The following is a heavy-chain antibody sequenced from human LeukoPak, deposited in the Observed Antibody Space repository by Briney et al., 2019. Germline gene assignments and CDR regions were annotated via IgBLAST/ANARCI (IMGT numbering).Heavy chain of an antibody. CDR2: IYPADSDT. CDR3: AIRGTGDLLGAFDI. V-gene: IGHV5-51*01. Sequence: GESLKISCQGSGYNFSNYWIGWVRQMPGKGLEWMGIIYPADSDTRYRPSFRGQVTTSADKSITTAYLQWSSLKASDSAVYYCAIRGTGDLLGAFDIWGQGTMVTVSS. CDR1: GYNFSNYW. J-gene: IGHJ3*02. D-gene: IGHD7-27*01.